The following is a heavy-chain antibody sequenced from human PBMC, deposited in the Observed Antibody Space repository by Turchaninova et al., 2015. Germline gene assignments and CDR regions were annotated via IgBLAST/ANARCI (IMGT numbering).Heavy chain of an antibody. CDR2: IGNSGSGI. CDR1: GFTFSSYE. V-gene: IGHV3-48*03. D-gene: IGHD2-2*01. J-gene: IGHJ4*02. CDR3: ARGACSSTSCPLGS. Sequence: GGGLVQPGGSLRLSCAASGFTFSSYEMNWVRQAPGKGLEWVSYIGNSGSGIYYADSVKGRFTISRDNAKNSLYLQMNSLRAEDTAVYYCARGACSSTSCPLGSRGQGTLVTVSS.